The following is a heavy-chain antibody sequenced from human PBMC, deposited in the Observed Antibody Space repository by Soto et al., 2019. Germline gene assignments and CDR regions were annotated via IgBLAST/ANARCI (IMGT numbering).Heavy chain of an antibody. Sequence: SETLSLTCTVSGGSISSAYWSWIRQPPGKGLEWIGYMYKTGSTVYNPSLKSRVTISVDTSKNQFYLKVNSVTAADTAVYYCARDLRGYCGTDCYPLDVWGQGTTVTVSS. CDR3: ARDLRGYCGTDCYPLDV. V-gene: IGHV4-59*01. CDR2: MYKTGST. CDR1: GGSISSAY. J-gene: IGHJ6*02. D-gene: IGHD2-21*02.